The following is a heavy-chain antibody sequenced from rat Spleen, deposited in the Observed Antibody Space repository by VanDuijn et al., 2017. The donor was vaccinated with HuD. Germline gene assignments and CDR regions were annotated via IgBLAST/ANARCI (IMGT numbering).Heavy chain of an antibody. V-gene: IGHV5-17*01. J-gene: IGHJ4*01. CDR1: GFSFSDYA. Sequence: EVQLVESGGGLVQPGGSLKLSCAASGFSFSDYAMAWVRQAPRKGLEWVATISFDGSSPLYGDSVKGRFTISRDNAKSTLYLQRDSLRSEETATYYCARHGRGERTYYYVLDAWGQGVSVTVSS. CDR2: ISFDGSSP. CDR3: ARHGRGERTYYYVLDA. D-gene: IGHD4-3*01.